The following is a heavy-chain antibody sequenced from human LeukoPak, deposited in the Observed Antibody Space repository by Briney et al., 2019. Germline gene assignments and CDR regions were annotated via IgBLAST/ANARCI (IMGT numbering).Heavy chain of an antibody. D-gene: IGHD2-2*01. CDR1: GFTFSRHS. V-gene: IGHV3-23*01. J-gene: IGHJ4*02. CDR3: ANGAAGQYCTRTTRYR. CDR2: ISASGDDT. Sequence: GGSLRLSCAASGFTFSRHSMTWVRQAPGKGLEWVSAISASGDDTYYADSVRGRFTLSRDNSKNTAYLQMNSLRAEDTAVYYCANGAAGQYCTRTTRYRWGQGTLVTVSS.